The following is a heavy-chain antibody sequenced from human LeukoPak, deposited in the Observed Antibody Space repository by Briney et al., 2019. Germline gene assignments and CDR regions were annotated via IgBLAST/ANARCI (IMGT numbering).Heavy chain of an antibody. CDR2: ISSSGSTI. V-gene: IGHV3-48*03. D-gene: IGHD3-10*02. J-gene: IGHJ6*04. Sequence: GGSLRLSCAASGFTFSSYEMNWVRQAPGKGLEWVSYISSSGSTIYYAHSVKGRFTISRDNAKNSLYLQMNSLRAEDTAVYYCAELGITMIGGVWGKGTTVTISS. CDR1: GFTFSSYE. CDR3: AELGITMIGGV.